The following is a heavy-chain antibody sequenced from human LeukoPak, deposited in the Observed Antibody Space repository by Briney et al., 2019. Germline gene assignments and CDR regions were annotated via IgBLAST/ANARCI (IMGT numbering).Heavy chain of an antibody. CDR3: AKDPNPFYDFWSGYK. J-gene: IGHJ4*02. V-gene: IGHV3-23*01. D-gene: IGHD3-3*01. Sequence: GGSLRLSCAASGFTFAGHTMTWLRQAPGKGLEWVSIIGGRVDRTYYADSVEGRFTISRDNSKNILYLQMSSLRAEDTAVYYCAKDPNPFYDFWSGYKWGQGTLVTVSS. CDR1: GFTFAGHT. CDR2: IGGRVDRT.